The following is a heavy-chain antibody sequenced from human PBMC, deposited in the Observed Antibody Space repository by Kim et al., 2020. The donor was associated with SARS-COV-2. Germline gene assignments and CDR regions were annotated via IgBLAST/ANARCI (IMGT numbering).Heavy chain of an antibody. CDR2: ISSRGSI. CDR3: ARGRRGYYTVGFYYWMDV. J-gene: IGHJ6*01. CDR1: GFTFSSYE. Sequence: GGSLRLSCAASGFTFSSYEMNWVRQPPGKGLEWVSYISSRGSIYSSDSVESRFTISSDNANNTSLQQMNSRRAADTAAYYCARGRRGYYTVGFYYWMDV. V-gene: IGHV3-48*03. D-gene: IGHD3-3*01.